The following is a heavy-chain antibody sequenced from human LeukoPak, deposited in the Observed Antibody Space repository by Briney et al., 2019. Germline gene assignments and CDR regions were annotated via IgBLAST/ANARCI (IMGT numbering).Heavy chain of an antibody. V-gene: IGHV4-34*01. Sequence: SETLSLTCAVYGGSLSGYYWSWIRQPPGKGLEWIGEINHSGSTNDNPSLKSRVTISVDTSKSQFSLKLKSVIAADTAVYYCARPPFTAPPPNYYLDVWGKGSTVTVSS. CDR3: ARPPFTAPPPNYYLDV. CDR2: INHSGST. J-gene: IGHJ6*03. CDR1: GGSLSGYY.